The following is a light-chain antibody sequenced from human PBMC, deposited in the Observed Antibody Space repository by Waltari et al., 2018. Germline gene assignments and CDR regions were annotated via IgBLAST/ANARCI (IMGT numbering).Light chain of an antibody. V-gene: IGLV2-14*03. CDR2: YLR. CDR3: SSYISSSTLEL. J-gene: IGLJ2*01. Sequence: YQTHPCPAPKRRILYLRNRPSVVLSRFAGSKSGNTASLTISGLQAEDEADYYCSSYISSSTLELFGGGTSLTVL.